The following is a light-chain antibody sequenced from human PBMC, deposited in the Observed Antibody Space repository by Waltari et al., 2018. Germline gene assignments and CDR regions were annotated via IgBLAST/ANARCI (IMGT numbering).Light chain of an antibody. Sequence: EIVLTQSPGTLSLSPGERATLSCRASQSIGSSFLAWYQQKPDQAPRLLIYRTSTRATGIPNRFSGSGAGTDFTITISRLEPEDFAVYYCQQYNSSPPRYTFGQGTKLEIK. CDR3: QQYNSSPPRYT. CDR2: RTS. V-gene: IGKV3-20*01. J-gene: IGKJ2*01. CDR1: QSIGSSF.